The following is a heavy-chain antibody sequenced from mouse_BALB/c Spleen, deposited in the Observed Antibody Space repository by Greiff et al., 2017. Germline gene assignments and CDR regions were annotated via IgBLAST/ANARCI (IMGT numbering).Heavy chain of an antibody. D-gene: IGHD1-2*01. V-gene: IGHV5-17*02. CDR3: AREDYGTFAC. J-gene: IGHJ3*01. CDR2: ISSGSSTI. CDR1: GFTFSSFG. Sequence: VQLKESGGGLVQPGGSRKLSCAASGFTFSSFGMHWVRQAPEKGLEWVAYISSGSSTIYYADTVKGRFTISRDNPKNTLFLQMTSLRSEDTAMYYYAREDYGTFACWGQGTLVTGSA.